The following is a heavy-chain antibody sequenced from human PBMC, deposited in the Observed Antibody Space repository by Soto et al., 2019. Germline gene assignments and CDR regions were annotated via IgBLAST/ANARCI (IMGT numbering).Heavy chain of an antibody. CDR1: GITFSTYA. CDR2: IGSNGADK. Sequence: VGSPRLSCAASGITFSTYAMSWVRRAPGKGLEWVSTIGSNGADKQYADFVKGRFTVSRDSSKSTLSLQMNSLRAEDTAVYYCAADYLRHNSLNGYYYSYGMDVWGQGTTVTVSS. V-gene: IGHV3-23*01. J-gene: IGHJ6*02. D-gene: IGHD4-17*01. CDR3: AADYLRHNSLNGYYYSYGMDV.